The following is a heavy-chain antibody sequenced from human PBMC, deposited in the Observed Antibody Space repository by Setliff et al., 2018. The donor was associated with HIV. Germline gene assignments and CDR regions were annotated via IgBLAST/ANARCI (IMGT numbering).Heavy chain of an antibody. D-gene: IGHD6-19*01. CDR3: ARGKYNSGWYDVHYYFDN. CDR1: GFTFGDYA. V-gene: IGHV3-7*03. J-gene: IGHJ4*02. Sequence: LRLSCTASGFTFGDYAMNWVRQAPGKGLEWVANIKDDGSEKYYVDSVKGRFTISRDNAKNSLYLQMHSLRSDDTAIYYCARGKYNSGWYDVHYYFDNWGQGTLVTVSS. CDR2: IKDDGSEK.